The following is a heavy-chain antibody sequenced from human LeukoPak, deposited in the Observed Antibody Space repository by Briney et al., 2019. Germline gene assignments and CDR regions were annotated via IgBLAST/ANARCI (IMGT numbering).Heavy chain of an antibody. D-gene: IGHD1-14*01. Sequence: GGSLRLSCAAPGFTFSDYAMTWVRQAPGKGLEWVSSISGSGSRTYYTESVKGRFTISRDNSKNTLYLQMSSLRADETAIYYCASRPRADIGPLDFWGQGTLVTVSS. CDR3: ASRPRADIGPLDF. CDR2: ISGSGSRT. V-gene: IGHV3-23*01. CDR1: GFTFSDYA. J-gene: IGHJ4*02.